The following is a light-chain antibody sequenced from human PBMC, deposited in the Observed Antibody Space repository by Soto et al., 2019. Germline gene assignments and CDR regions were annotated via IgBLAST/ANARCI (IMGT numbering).Light chain of an antibody. J-gene: IGKJ4*01. CDR3: QEYGSLPPT. CDR1: QSVSSN. Sequence: EIVMTQSPATLSVSPGERATLSCRASQSVSSNLAWYQQKPGQAPRLLIYGASTRATGIPARFSGSGSGTEFTLTISRLEAEDLAVYHCQEYGSLPPTFGGGTKVEIK. V-gene: IGKV3D-15*01. CDR2: GAS.